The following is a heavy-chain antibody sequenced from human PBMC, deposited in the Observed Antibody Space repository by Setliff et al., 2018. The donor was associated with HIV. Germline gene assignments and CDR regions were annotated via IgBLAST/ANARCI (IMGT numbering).Heavy chain of an antibody. CDR1: GFSFRNFG. J-gene: IGHJ4*02. CDR3: VRDSAASVWVGASVYYFDF. D-gene: IGHD1-26*01. V-gene: IGHV3-21*01. CDR2: ISSSDDDT. Sequence: GGSMRLSCTASGFSFRNFGMTWVRQAPGKGLEWVSSISSSDDDTHYADSLRGRFTVSRDNAKSALYLQMNNLSVDDTAVYYCVRDSAASVWVGASVYYFDFWGQGIQVTVSS.